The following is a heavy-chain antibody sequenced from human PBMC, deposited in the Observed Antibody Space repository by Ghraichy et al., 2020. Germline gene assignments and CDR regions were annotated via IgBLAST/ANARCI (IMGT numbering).Heavy chain of an antibody. CDR2: IKQDGSEK. CDR1: GFTFSSYW. D-gene: IGHD3-22*01. J-gene: IGHJ4*02. Sequence: GESLNISCAASGFTFSSYWMSWVRQAPGKGLEWVANIKQDGSEKYYVDSVKGRFTISRDNAKNSLYLQMNSLRAEDTAVYYCASMGGRGYYDRAADYWGQGTLVTVSS. CDR3: ASMGGRGYYDRAADY. V-gene: IGHV3-7*01.